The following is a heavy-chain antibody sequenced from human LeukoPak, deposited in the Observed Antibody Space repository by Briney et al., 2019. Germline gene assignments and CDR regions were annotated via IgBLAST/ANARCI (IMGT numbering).Heavy chain of an antibody. J-gene: IGHJ4*02. D-gene: IGHD4-11*01. CDR1: GGSISSYY. CDR3: ARVRVTTYYFDY. Sequence: SETLSLTCTVSGGSISSYYWSWIRQPPGKRLEWIGYIYYSGSTNYNPSLKSRVTISVDTSKNQFSLKLSSVTAADTAVYYCARVRVTTYYFDYWGQGTLVTVSS. V-gene: IGHV4-59*01. CDR2: IYYSGST.